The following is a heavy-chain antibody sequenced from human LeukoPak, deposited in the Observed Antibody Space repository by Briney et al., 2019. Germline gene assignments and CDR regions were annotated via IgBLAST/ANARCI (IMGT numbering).Heavy chain of an antibody. J-gene: IGHJ4*02. CDR1: VGTFSSYA. CDR3: ARTYTAMVFGGNYYFDY. V-gene: IGHV1-69*04. D-gene: IGHD5-18*01. Sequence: SVNVSCKSSVGTFSSYAISWVRQAPGQGLEWMGRIIPILGIANYAQKFQGRVTITADKSTSTAYMELSSLRSEDTAVYYCARTYTAMVFGGNYYFDYWGQGTLVTVSS. CDR2: IIPILGIA.